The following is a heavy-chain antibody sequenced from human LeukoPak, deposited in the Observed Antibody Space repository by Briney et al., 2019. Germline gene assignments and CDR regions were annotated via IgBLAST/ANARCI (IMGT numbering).Heavy chain of an antibody. CDR2: INHSGST. CDR1: GGSFSGYY. Sequence: SVTLSLTCAVYGGSFSGYYWSWIRQPPGKGLEWIGEINHSGSTNYNPSLKSRVTISVDTSKNQFSLKLSSVTAADTAVYYCARNYYDSSGPFDYWGQGTLVTVSS. D-gene: IGHD3-22*01. CDR3: ARNYYDSSGPFDY. V-gene: IGHV4-34*01. J-gene: IGHJ4*02.